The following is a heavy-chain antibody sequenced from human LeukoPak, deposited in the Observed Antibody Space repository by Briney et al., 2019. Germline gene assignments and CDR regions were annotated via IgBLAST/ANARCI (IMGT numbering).Heavy chain of an antibody. CDR2: IYHSGST. CDR3: ARGTRRLPPSYYYDSSGYDY. CDR1: GGSISSSNW. D-gene: IGHD3-22*01. J-gene: IGHJ4*02. Sequence: PSETLSLTCAVSGGSISSSNWWSWVRQPPGKGLEWIGEIYHSGSTNYNPSLKSRVTISVDTSKNQFSLKLSSVTAADTAVYYCARGTRRLPPSYYYDSSGYDYWGQGTLVTVSS. V-gene: IGHV4-4*02.